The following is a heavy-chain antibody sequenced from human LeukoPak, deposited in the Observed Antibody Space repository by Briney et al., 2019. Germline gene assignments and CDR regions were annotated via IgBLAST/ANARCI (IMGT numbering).Heavy chain of an antibody. J-gene: IGHJ4*02. CDR1: GFTFSNYW. CDR3: ARALDSSSSRYQAFEE. V-gene: IGHV3-7*01. Sequence: GGSLRLSCSASGFTFSNYWMSWVRQAPGKGLEWGANIKQDESEKYYVDSVKGRFTISRDNAKSSLYLQMNSLRAEDTAVYYCARALDSSSSRYQAFEEWGQGTLVTVSS. CDR2: IKQDESEK. D-gene: IGHD2-2*01.